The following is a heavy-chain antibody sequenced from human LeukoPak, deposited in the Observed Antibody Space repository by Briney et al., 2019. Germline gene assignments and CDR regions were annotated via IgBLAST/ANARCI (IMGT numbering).Heavy chain of an antibody. CDR1: GYTLTELS. CDR2: FDPEDGET. D-gene: IGHD2-21*01. J-gene: IGHJ5*02. V-gene: IGHV1-24*01. CDR3: ATGLTDSEPWGFDP. Sequence: ASVKVSCKVSGYTLTELSMHWVRQAPGKGLEWMGGFDPEDGETIYAQKFQGRVTMTEDTSTDTAYMELSSLRSEDTAVCYCATGLTDSEPWGFDPWGQGTLVTVSS.